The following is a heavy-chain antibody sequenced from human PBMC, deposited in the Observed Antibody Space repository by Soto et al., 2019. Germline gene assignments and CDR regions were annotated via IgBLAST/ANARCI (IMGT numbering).Heavy chain of an antibody. J-gene: IGHJ6*02. CDR1: GGSISSGGYY. Sequence: SETLSLTCTVTGGSISSGGYYWSWIRQHPGKGLEWIGYIFYSGTTYYNPSLKSRVTISVDTSKNQFSLKLSSVTAADTAVYYCARGGRRSPGMDVWGQGTTVTVSS. CDR3: ARGGRRSPGMDV. V-gene: IGHV4-31*03. CDR2: IFYSGTT.